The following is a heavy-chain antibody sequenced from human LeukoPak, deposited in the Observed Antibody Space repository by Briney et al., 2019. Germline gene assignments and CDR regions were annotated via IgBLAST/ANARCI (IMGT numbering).Heavy chain of an antibody. J-gene: IGHJ4*02. CDR1: GFTFSSFP. D-gene: IGHD3/OR15-3a*01. Sequence: GKSLRLSCAVSGFTFSSFPFHWVRQAPGKGLEWVAAISTDGSYKYHGDSVKGRFTISRDNPKNTLFLQMNSLRAEDTAVYFCAKRGVVIRVFLVGFHKETYYFESWGQGALVTVSS. V-gene: IGHV3-30*04. CDR3: AKRGVVIRVFLVGFHKETYYFES. CDR2: ISTDGSYK.